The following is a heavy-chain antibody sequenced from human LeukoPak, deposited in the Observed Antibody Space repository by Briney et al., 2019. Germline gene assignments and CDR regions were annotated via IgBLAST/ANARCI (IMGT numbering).Heavy chain of an antibody. CDR2: ISGSAVST. V-gene: IGHV3-23*01. CDR3: ARTTLYYYDSSGYSI. CDR1: GFSFHSYA. D-gene: IGHD3-22*01. Sequence: GGSLRLSCVASGFSFHSYAMTWVRQAPGKGLEWVSGISGSAVSTHYADSVKGRFTISRDNSKSTLYAQMNSLRAEDTAVYYCARTTLYYYDSSGYSIWGQGTMVTVSS. J-gene: IGHJ3*02.